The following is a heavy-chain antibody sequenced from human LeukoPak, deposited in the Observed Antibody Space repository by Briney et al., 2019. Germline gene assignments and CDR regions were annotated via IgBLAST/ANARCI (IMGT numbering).Heavy chain of an antibody. CDR2: VDGGGGGT. CDR1: EFTLSSYA. V-gene: IGHV3-23*01. CDR3: AKQSAGSAAWYSLHYDF. Sequence: PGGSLRLSCAASEFTLSSYAMTWVRQAPGRGLEWVSSVDGGGGGTYYADSVKGRFTISRDNSKDTLYLQMNGLRAKDTAVYFCAKQSAGSAAWYSLHYDFWGQGTLVTVSS. D-gene: IGHD6-13*01. J-gene: IGHJ4*02.